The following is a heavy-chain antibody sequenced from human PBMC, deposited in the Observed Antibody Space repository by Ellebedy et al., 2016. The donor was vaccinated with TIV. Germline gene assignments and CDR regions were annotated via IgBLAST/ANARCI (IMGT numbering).Heavy chain of an antibody. V-gene: IGHV3-7*03. CDR2: IKQDGSER. Sequence: GESLKISCAASGFIFTTYWMTWVRQAPGKGLEWVANIKQDGSERDYVASVEGRFIISRDNANNSLSLRINNPRDEDTAVYYCARSGSSSWYFDLWGRGTLVTVSS. CDR1: GFIFTTYW. D-gene: IGHD1-1*01. J-gene: IGHJ2*01. CDR3: ARSGSSSWYFDL.